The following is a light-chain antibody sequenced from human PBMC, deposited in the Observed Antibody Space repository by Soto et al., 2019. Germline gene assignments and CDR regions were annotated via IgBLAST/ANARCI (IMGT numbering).Light chain of an antibody. CDR1: SSDVGAHNF. CDR2: DVS. V-gene: IGLV2-14*03. CDR3: SSYTSSSTYV. Sequence: SALTQPASVSGSPGQSITIFCTGASSDVGAHNFVSWYQQHPGNAPKLLIYDVSNRPSGVSDRFSGSKSGNTASLTITGLQAEDEADYYCSSYTSSSTYVFGTGTKLTVL. J-gene: IGLJ1*01.